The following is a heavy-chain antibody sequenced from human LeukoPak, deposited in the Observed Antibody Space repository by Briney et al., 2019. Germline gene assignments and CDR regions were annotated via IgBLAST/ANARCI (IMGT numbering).Heavy chain of an antibody. CDR1: GYSISSGYY. CDR3: ARYYDSSGYYYD. D-gene: IGHD3-22*01. Sequence: PSETLSLTCTVSGYSISSGYYWGWIRQPPGKGLEWIGSIYHSGSTYYNPSLKSRVTISVDTSKNQFSLKLSSVTAADTAVYYCARYYDSSGYYYDWGQGTLVTVSS. CDR2: IYHSGST. J-gene: IGHJ4*02. V-gene: IGHV4-38-2*02.